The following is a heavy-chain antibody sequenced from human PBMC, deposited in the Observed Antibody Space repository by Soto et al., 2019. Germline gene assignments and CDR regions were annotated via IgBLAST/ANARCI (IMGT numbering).Heavy chain of an antibody. CDR1: GFTFRSFG. V-gene: IGHV3-23*01. CDR2: IRDTGGNT. J-gene: IGHJ4*02. CDR3: AKRIAVAGPGRLDS. Sequence: TGGSLRLSCAASGFTFRSFGMSWVRQAPGKGLEWVSTIRDTGGNTFYADSVKGRFTISRDNSKNMVYLQMNSLRSEDTAVYYCAKRIAVAGPGRLDSWGQGTLVTVSS. D-gene: IGHD6-19*01.